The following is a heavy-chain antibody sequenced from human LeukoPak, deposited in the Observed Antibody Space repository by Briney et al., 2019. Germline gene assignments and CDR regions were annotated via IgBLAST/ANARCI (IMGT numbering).Heavy chain of an antibody. D-gene: IGHD6-13*01. CDR3: AREKYSSSWYAYYYYGMDV. Sequence: ASVKASCKAAGDTFSSYGISWVRQAPGQGLEWMGWISSYNGNTNYAQKLQRRVTMTTDTSTSTASMELRSLRSDDTAVYYCAREKYSSSWYAYYYYGMDVWGKGTTVTVSS. CDR1: GDTFSSYG. V-gene: IGHV1-18*04. CDR2: ISSYNGNT. J-gene: IGHJ6*04.